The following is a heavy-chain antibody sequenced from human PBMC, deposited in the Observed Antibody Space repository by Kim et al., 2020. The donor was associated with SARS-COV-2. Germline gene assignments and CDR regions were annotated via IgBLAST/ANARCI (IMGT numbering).Heavy chain of an antibody. J-gene: IGHJ4*02. Sequence: GGSLRLSCAASGFTVSSNYMSWVRQAPGKGLEWVSVIYSGGSTYYADSVKGRFTISRDNSKNTLYLQMNSLRAEDTAVYYCARDRDCGGDCPFGYWGQGTLVTVSS. CDR1: GFTVSSNY. CDR3: ARDRDCGGDCPFGY. V-gene: IGHV3-66*01. CDR2: IYSGGST. D-gene: IGHD2-21*02.